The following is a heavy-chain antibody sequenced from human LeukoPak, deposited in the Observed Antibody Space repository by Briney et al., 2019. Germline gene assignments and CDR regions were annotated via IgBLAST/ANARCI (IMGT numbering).Heavy chain of an antibody. Sequence: ASVKVSCKASGGTFSSYAISWVRQAPGQGLEWMGGIIPIFGTANYAQTFQGRVTITTDESTSTAYMELSSLRSEDTAVYYCARASGGDRAYYYYYMDVWGKGTTVTVSS. CDR3: ARASGGDRAYYYYYMDV. D-gene: IGHD5-18*01. V-gene: IGHV1-69*05. J-gene: IGHJ6*03. CDR2: IIPIFGTA. CDR1: GGTFSSYA.